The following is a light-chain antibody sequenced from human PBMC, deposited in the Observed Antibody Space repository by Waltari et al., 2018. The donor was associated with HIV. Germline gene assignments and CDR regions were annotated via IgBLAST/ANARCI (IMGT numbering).Light chain of an antibody. CDR3: CSYAGSSFYV. J-gene: IGLJ1*01. CDR1: SSDVGTYNS. V-gene: IGLV2-11*01. CDR2: EVS. Sequence: QSALTQPRPVSGSPGQSVTIYCTGTSSDVGTYNSVSWYQQHPGKAPKLILYEVSKRPSGVPDRFAGSKSGNTASLTISGLRVEDEVDYYCCSYAGSSFYVFGTGTQVTVL.